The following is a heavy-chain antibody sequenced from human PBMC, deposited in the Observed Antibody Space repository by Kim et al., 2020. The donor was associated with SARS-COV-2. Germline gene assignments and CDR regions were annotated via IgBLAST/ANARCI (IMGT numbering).Heavy chain of an antibody. CDR3: ARHCSSTSCYSGHAFDI. V-gene: IGHV6-1*01. J-gene: IGHJ3*02. CDR2: TYYRSKWYN. CDR1: GDSVSSNSAA. Sequence: SQTLSLTCAISGDSVSSNSAAWNWIRQSPSRGLEWLGRTYYRSKWYNDYVVSVKSRITINPDTSKNQFSLQLNSVTPEDTAVYYCARHCSSTSCYSGHAFDIWGQGTMVTVSS. D-gene: IGHD2-2*02.